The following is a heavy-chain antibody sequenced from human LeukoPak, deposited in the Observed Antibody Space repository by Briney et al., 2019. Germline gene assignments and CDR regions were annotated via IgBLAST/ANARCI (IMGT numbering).Heavy chain of an antibody. CDR2: IYYSGNT. CDR3: ARDGSGWTDDDAFDV. Sequence: SETLSLTCTVSGTSISSYYWSWIRQPPGKGLEWIGYIYYSGNTNYNPSLKSRVTISIDTSKSQFSLELSSVTAADTAVYYCARDGSGWTDDDAFDVWGQGTMVTVSS. J-gene: IGHJ3*01. CDR1: GTSISSYY. D-gene: IGHD6-19*01. V-gene: IGHV4-59*01.